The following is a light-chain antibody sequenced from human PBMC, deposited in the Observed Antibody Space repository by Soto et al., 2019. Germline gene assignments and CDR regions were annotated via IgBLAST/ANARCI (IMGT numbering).Light chain of an antibody. CDR2: DES. V-gene: IGKV3-11*01. J-gene: IGKJ1*01. Sequence: IVLTHSPATLSFSPGEMATLSFRAIRSVSIYLAWYQQKPCQSPRLLIYDESNRATGITARFSGSGSGTDFTLTISSLEPEDFAVYYCQQRSNWPPGGTFGQGTKVDIK. CDR1: RSVSIY. CDR3: QQRSNWPPGGT.